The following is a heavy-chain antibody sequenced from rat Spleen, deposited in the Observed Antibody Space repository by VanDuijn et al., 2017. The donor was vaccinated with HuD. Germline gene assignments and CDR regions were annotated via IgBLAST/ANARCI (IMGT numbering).Heavy chain of an antibody. CDR1: GFNFNDYW. V-gene: IGHV4-2*01. D-gene: IGHD1-11*01. CDR3: ARGPNYGGWPDYFDY. CDR2: INKDSSTI. Sequence: EVKLVESGGGLVQPERSLKLSCAASGFNFNDYWMGWVRQAPGKGLEWIVEINKDSSTITYTPSLKDKFTISRDNAQNTLYLQMSKMGSDHTSIYCGARGPNYGGWPDYFDYCGQGVIVTVSS. J-gene: IGHJ2*01.